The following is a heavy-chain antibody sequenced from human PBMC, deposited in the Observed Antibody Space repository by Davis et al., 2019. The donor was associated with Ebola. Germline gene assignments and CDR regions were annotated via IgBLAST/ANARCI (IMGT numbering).Heavy chain of an antibody. Sequence: PGGSLRLSCKGSGYSFTSYWIGWVRQMPGKGLEWMGIIYPGDSDTRYSPSFQGQVTIPADKSISTAYLQWSSLKASDTAMYYCARFLEWKADYWGQGTLVTVSS. D-gene: IGHD3-3*01. V-gene: IGHV5-51*01. CDR3: ARFLEWKADY. CDR2: IYPGDSDT. CDR1: GYSFTSYW. J-gene: IGHJ4*02.